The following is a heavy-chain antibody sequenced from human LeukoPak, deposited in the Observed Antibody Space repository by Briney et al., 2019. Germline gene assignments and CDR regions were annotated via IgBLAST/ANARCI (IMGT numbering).Heavy chain of an antibody. CDR1: GGSFSGYY. CDR3: ARDDVVAAAGFDY. Sequence: SSETLSLTCAVYGGSFSGYYWSWIRQPPGKGLEWIGEINHSGSTNYNPSLKSRVTISVDTSKNQFSLKLSSVTAADTAVYYCARDDVVAAAGFDYWGQGTLVTVSS. J-gene: IGHJ4*02. D-gene: IGHD6-13*01. CDR2: INHSGST. V-gene: IGHV4-34*01.